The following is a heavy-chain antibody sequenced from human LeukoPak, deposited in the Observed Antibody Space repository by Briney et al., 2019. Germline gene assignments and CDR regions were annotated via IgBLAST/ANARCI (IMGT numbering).Heavy chain of an antibody. Sequence: GGSLRLSCAASGFTFRNYYMSWVRQAPGKGLEGVANIDQDGSQKYYVDSVKGRFNIFRDNAKNSLYLQMDSLRAEDTAVYYCARDRYFSYWGQGALVIVSS. V-gene: IGHV3-7*01. D-gene: IGHD3-16*02. CDR3: ARDRYFSY. CDR1: GFTFRNYY. J-gene: IGHJ4*02. CDR2: IDQDGSQK.